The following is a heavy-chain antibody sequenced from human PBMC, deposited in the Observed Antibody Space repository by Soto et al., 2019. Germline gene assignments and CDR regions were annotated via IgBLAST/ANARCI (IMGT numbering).Heavy chain of an antibody. CDR2: IYYSGST. D-gene: IGHD6-6*01. CDR1: GGSISSYY. CDR3: AREAPRNWFDP. V-gene: IGHV4-59*01. J-gene: IGHJ5*01. Sequence: SETLSLTCTVSGGSISSYYWSWIRQPPGKGLEWIGYIYYSGSTNYNPSLKSRVTISVDTSKNQFSLKLSSVTAADTAMYYCAREAPRNWFDPWGQGTLVTVS.